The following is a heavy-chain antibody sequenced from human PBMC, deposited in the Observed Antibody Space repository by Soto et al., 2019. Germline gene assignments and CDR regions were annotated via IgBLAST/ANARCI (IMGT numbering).Heavy chain of an antibody. CDR3: ARRYYDSSGLGYGMDV. CDR1: GFTFSSYG. CDR2: IWYDGSNK. Sequence: PGESLKISCAASGFTFSSYGMHWVRQAPGKGLEWVAVIWYDGSNKYYADSVKGRFTISRDNSKNTLYLQMNSLRAEDTAVYYCARRYYDSSGLGYGMDVWGQGTTVTVS. J-gene: IGHJ6*02. D-gene: IGHD3-22*01. V-gene: IGHV3-33*01.